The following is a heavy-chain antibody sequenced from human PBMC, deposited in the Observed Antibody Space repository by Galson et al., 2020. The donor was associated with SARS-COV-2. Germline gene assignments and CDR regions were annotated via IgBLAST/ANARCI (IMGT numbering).Heavy chain of an antibody. CDR1: GFTFSDHI. D-gene: IGHD1-1*01. CDR2: TRDKVNGYTT. J-gene: IGHJ4*02. V-gene: IGHV3-72*01. CDR3: VRGPSGIDSRSPAQLANYFAD. Sequence: GESLKISCVASGFTFSDHIMDWVRQAPGKGLEWIARTRDKVNGYTTEYAASVKGRFTISRDDSKKSLFLQMNSLNIDNTAVYFCVRGPSGIDSRSPAQLANYFADWGRGTLVAVSS.